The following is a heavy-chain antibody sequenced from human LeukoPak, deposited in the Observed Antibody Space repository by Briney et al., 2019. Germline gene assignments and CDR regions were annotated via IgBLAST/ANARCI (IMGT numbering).Heavy chain of an antibody. J-gene: IGHJ4*02. V-gene: IGHV4-59*01. D-gene: IGHD3-22*01. CDR3: ARWGEAYYDSSGYRFGPYYFDY. CDR2: IYCSGST. Sequence: SETLSLTCTVFDGSISTYYWSWIRQPPGKGLEWVGYIYCSGSTNYNPSLKSRVTISAGTSQNPCSLKLSSVTAADTAVYYCARWGEAYYDSSGYRFGPYYFDYWGQGTLVTVSS. CDR1: DGSISTYY.